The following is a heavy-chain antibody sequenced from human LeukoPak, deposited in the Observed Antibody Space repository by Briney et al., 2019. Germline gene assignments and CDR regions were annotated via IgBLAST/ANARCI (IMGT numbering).Heavy chain of an antibody. D-gene: IGHD3-10*01. V-gene: IGHV4-59*08. CDR3: ARIPTYGSGLTRRVDYYFDY. CDR2: IYYSGST. Sequence: PSETLSLTCTVSGGSISSYYWSWIRQPPGKGLEWIAYIYYSGSTKYNPSLKSRVTISIDTSKNQFSLKLNSVTAADTAVYYCARIPTYGSGLTRRVDYYFDYWGQGTLVTVSS. J-gene: IGHJ4*02. CDR1: GGSISSYY.